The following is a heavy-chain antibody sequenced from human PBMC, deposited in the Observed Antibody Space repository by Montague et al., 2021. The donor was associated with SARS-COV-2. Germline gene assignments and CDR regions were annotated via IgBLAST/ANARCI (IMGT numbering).Heavy chain of an antibody. CDR1: GFTFSAFW. D-gene: IGHD3-22*01. J-gene: IGHJ4*02. V-gene: IGHV3-7*05. CDR2: IRQDGSQK. CDR3: ATDIPGYDDDSGYYSAFDH. Sequence: SLRLSCAASGFTFSAFWMTWVRQAPGKGLEWVADIRQDGSQKYYLESVKGRFTISRDNAQNSLHLQMNSLRLEDTAVYYCATDIPGYDDDSGYYSAFDHWGQGTLVSVSS.